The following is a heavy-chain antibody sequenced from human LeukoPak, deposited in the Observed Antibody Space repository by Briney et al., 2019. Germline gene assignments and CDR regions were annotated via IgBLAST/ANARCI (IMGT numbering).Heavy chain of an antibody. CDR3: ARSGGSSWLGGNWFDP. J-gene: IGHJ5*02. CDR1: GFTFSSYS. D-gene: IGHD6-13*01. CDR2: ISSSSSYI. V-gene: IGHV3-21*01. Sequence: GGSLRLSCAASGFTFSSYSMNWVRQAPGKGLEWVSSISSSSSYIYYADSVKGRFTISRDNAKNSLYLQMNSLRAEDTAVYYCARSGGSSWLGGNWFDPWGQGTLVTVSS.